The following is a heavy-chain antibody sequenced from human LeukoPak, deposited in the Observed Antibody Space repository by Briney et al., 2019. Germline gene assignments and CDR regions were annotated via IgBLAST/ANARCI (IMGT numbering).Heavy chain of an antibody. V-gene: IGHV3-30*04. CDR1: EFTFSNHA. D-gene: IGHD5-18*01. CDR2: ISYDGSNK. J-gene: IGHJ4*02. Sequence: PGGSLRLSCAASEFTFSNHAMHWVRQAPGKGLEWVAVISYDGSNKYYADSVKGRFTISRDNSKNTLYLQMNSLRAEDTAVYYCARASNTAMFGNFDYWGQGTLVTVSS. CDR3: ARASNTAMFGNFDY.